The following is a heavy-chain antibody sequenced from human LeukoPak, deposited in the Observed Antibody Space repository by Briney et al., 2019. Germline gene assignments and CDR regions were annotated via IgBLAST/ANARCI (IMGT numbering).Heavy chain of an antibody. J-gene: IGHJ5*02. V-gene: IGHV1-18*01. CDR2: ISIYNGNT. CDR3: ARITYDFWSGYYMPDDP. Sequence: ASVKVSCEASGYTFTNYGISWVRQAPGQGLEWMGWISIYNGNTDYAQKFRGRVTMTTDTSTSTAYMELRSLRSDDTAVYYCARITYDFWSGYYMPDDPWGQGTLVTVSS. D-gene: IGHD3-3*01. CDR1: GYTFTNYG.